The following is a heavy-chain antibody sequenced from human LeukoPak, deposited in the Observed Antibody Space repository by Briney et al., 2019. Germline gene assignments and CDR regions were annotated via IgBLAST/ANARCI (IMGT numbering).Heavy chain of an antibody. CDR3: ASRTWGISTFXX. V-gene: IGHV3-20*04. J-gene: IGHJ3*02. D-gene: IGHD7-27*01. Sequence: GGSLRLSCAASGFIFDNYGMNWVRQAPGKGLEWVSGINWNGGSTAYADSVKGRFTISRDNAKNSLFLQMNSLRAEDTALYYCASRTWGISTFXXWGQGTMXT. CDR2: INWNGGST. CDR1: GFIFDNYG.